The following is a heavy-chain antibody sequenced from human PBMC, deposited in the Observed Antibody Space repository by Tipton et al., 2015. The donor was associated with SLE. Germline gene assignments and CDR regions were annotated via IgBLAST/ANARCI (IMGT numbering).Heavy chain of an antibody. CDR2: INHSGST. CDR1: GGSLSGYY. CDR3: ARLVRFLGGRFFDY. Sequence: TLSLTCAVNGGSLSGYYWVWIRQPPEKGLEWIGEINHSGSTNYNPSLKSRVTMSVDTSKNHFSLKLSSVTAADTAVYYCARLVRFLGGRFFDYWGQGTLVTVSS. D-gene: IGHD3-3*01. J-gene: IGHJ4*02. V-gene: IGHV4-34*01.